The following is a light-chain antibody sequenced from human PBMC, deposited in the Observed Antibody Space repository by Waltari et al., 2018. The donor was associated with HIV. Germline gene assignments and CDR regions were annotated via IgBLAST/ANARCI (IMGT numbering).Light chain of an antibody. Sequence: QSVLTQPPSASGTPGQRVTIFCSGSSSNIRSNTVSWYQQLPGTAPKLLIYSNDQRPSGVPVRFSSSRSGTSASLAISGLQSEDEADYYCAAWDDRLNGWVFGGGTKLTVL. CDR1: SSNIRSNT. V-gene: IGLV1-44*01. J-gene: IGLJ3*02. CDR3: AAWDDRLNGWV. CDR2: SND.